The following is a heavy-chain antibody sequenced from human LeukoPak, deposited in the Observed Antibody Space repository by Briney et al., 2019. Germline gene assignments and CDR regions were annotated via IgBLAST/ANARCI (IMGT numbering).Heavy chain of an antibody. CDR1: GYTFSSYA. D-gene: IGHD6-13*01. CDR3: AASDSYSSSWYYFDY. J-gene: IGHJ4*02. CDR2: INTNTGNP. Sequence: ASVNVSCKASGYTFSSYAINWVRQAPGQGLEWMGWINTNTGNPTYAQGFTGRFVFSLDTCVSTAYLQISSLKAEDTAVYYCAASDSYSSSWYYFDYWGQGTLVTVSS. V-gene: IGHV7-4-1*02.